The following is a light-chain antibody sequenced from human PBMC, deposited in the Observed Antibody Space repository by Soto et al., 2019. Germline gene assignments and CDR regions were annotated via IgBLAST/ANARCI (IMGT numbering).Light chain of an antibody. CDR2: GAS. CDR3: QHYGTSPGT. J-gene: IGKJ5*01. CDR1: QSVTTN. Sequence: EIVMTQSPATVSVSPGGRATLSCRATQSVTTNLAWYQEKPGQAPRLLIYGASTRATDIPARFSGSGSGTEFTLTISSMQSEDFAVYYCQHYGTSPGTFGQGTRLE. V-gene: IGKV3-15*01.